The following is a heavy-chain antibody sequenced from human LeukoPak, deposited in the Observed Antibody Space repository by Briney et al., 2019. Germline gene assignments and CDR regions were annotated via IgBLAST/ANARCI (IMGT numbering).Heavy chain of an antibody. CDR2: ISSSGSYI. CDR1: GFTFSNYN. D-gene: IGHD2-21*02. J-gene: IGHJ4*02. V-gene: IGHV3-21*01. CDR3: ASRASCAGDCYQFDY. Sequence: GGSLRLSCAASGFTFSNYNMTGVRQAPGKGLEWVSSISSSGSYIYYADSMKGRFTISRDNAKNSLYLQMNSLRAEDTAVYYCASRASCAGDCYQFDYSGQGTLVTVSS.